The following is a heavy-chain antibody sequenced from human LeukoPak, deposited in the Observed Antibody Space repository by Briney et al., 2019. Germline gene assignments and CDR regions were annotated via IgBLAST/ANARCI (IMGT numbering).Heavy chain of an antibody. Sequence: HPGGSLRLSCAASGFTFSSYAMHWVRQAPGKGREGVAVISYDGSNKYYADSVKGRFPISRDNSKNTLYLQMNRLRAEDTAVYYCTRDSYCYGSGTYYNRAFDIWGQGTMVTVSS. J-gene: IGHJ3*02. D-gene: IGHD3-10*01. V-gene: IGHV3-30*04. CDR2: ISYDGSNK. CDR3: TRDSYCYGSGTYYNRAFDI. CDR1: GFTFSSYA.